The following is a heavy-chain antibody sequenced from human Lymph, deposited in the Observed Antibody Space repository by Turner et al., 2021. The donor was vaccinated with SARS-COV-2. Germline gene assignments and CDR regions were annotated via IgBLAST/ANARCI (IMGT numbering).Heavy chain of an antibody. V-gene: IGHV4-34*01. CDR3: ARGGVDTAMVRYYYYGMDV. Sequence: QVQLQQWGAGLLTPSETLSLTCAVYGRSFSGYYWSWIRQPPGKGLEWIGEINHSGSTNYNPSLKSRVTISVDTSKNQFSLKLSSVTAADTAVYYCARGGVDTAMVRYYYYGMDVWGQGTTVTVSS. D-gene: IGHD5-18*01. J-gene: IGHJ6*02. CDR1: GRSFSGYY. CDR2: INHSGST.